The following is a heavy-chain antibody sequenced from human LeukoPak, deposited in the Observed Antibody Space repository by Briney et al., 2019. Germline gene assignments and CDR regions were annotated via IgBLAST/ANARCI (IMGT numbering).Heavy chain of an antibody. V-gene: IGHV1-69*04. Sequence: SVKVSCNASGGTFSSYAISWVRQAPGQGLEWMGRIIPIFGIANYAQKFQGRVTITADTSTSTAYMELRSLRSDDTAVYYCARSEDGDYVGDNWFDPWGQGTLVTVSS. CDR1: GGTFSSYA. J-gene: IGHJ5*02. CDR2: IIPIFGIA. D-gene: IGHD4-17*01. CDR3: ARSEDGDYVGDNWFDP.